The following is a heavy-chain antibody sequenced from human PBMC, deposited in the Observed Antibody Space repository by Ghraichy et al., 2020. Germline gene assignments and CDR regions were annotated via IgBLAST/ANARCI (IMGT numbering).Heavy chain of an antibody. CDR3: AREVRRELERRGSFDI. Sequence: LNISCAASIFTFSAYPMHWVRQAPGKGLEWVALISFDGRDRYYADSVKGRFTISRDNSKNTLYLQMNSLTGEETAMYYCAREVRRELERRGSFDIWGLGTKVTVTS. V-gene: IGHV3-30*07. CDR2: ISFDGRDR. J-gene: IGHJ3*02. D-gene: IGHD1-1*01. CDR1: IFTFSAYP.